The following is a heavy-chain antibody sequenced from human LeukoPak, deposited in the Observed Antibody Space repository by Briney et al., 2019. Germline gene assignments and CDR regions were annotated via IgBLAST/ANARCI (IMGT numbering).Heavy chain of an antibody. CDR1: GFLFSDTL. Sequence: GGSLRLSCAASGFLFSDTLMSLVRQAPGKGLEWIGHIQSKIDGGTTDYAAPVKGRLTISRDDSGNTVYLQMDSLKTEDTAVYYCTTDYKYLYWHSSFDYWGQGTLVSVSS. D-gene: IGHD3-3*02. J-gene: IGHJ4*02. CDR3: TTDYKYLYWHSSFDY. V-gene: IGHV3-15*01. CDR2: IQSKIDGGTT.